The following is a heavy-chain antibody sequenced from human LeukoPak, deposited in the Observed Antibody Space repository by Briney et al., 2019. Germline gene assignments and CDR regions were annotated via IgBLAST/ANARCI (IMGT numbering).Heavy chain of an antibody. D-gene: IGHD2-21*02. Sequence: ASAKVSCKASGYTFTSYGISWVRQAPGQGLEWMGWISAYNGNTNYAQKLQGRVTMTTDTSTSTAYMELRSLRSDDTAVYYCARDSSHSIVVVTATQFNPFDYWGQGTLVTVSS. J-gene: IGHJ4*02. CDR3: ARDSSHSIVVVTATQFNPFDY. CDR2: ISAYNGNT. CDR1: GYTFTSYG. V-gene: IGHV1-18*01.